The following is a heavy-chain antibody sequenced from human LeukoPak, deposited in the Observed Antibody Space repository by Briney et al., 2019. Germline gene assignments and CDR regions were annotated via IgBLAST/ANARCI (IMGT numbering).Heavy chain of an antibody. Sequence: PSETLSLTCTVSGGSISSYYWSWIRQPPGKGLEWIGEINHSGSTNYNPSLKSRVTISVDTSKNQFSLKLSSVTAADTAVYYCARDRKESYYDFWSGHHYFDYWGQGTLVTVSS. CDR2: INHSGST. CDR1: GGSISSYY. D-gene: IGHD3-3*01. CDR3: ARDRKESYYDFWSGHHYFDY. V-gene: IGHV4-34*01. J-gene: IGHJ4*02.